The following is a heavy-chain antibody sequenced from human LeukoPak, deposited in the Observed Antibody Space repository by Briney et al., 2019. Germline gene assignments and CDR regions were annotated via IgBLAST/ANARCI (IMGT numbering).Heavy chain of an antibody. J-gene: IGHJ5*02. CDR2: IYYSGST. CDR1: GGSISSSSYY. Sequence: SETLSLTCTVSGGSISSSSYYWAWIRQPPGKGLEWIGNIYYSGSTYYNPSLKSRVTISVDTSENQFSLKLSSVTAADTAVYYCARSGTVTTHWFDPWGQGTLVTVSS. D-gene: IGHD4-17*01. CDR3: ARSGTVTTHWFDP. V-gene: IGHV4-39*01.